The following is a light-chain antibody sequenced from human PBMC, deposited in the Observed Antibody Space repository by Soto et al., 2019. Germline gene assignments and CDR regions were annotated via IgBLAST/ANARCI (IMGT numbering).Light chain of an antibody. V-gene: IGKV3-20*01. CDR2: GAS. Sequence: ELVLAPSPGNPSLSPAASATPSCRASQSVSSSYLAWYQRRPGQAPRLLIYGASSRATGIPDRFSGSGSGTDFTLTISRLEPEDFAVYYCQQYGSSPLTFGGGTKVDIK. CDR1: QSVSSSY. J-gene: IGKJ4*01. CDR3: QQYGSSPLT.